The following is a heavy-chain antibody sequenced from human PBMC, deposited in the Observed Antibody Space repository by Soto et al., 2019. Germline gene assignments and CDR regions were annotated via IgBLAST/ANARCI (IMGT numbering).Heavy chain of an antibody. CDR3: ARSFVAVTPLDY. J-gene: IGHJ4*02. Sequence: QVQLVQSGAEEKKPGASVKVSCKASGYTFTSYAMHWVRQAPGQRLEWMGWINAGNGNTKYSQKFQGRVTITRDTSASTPYMEISTLTAEAAAVYSWARSFVAVTPLDYWGQGTLVTVSS. CDR1: GYTFTSYA. D-gene: IGHD2-21*02. V-gene: IGHV1-3*05. CDR2: INAGNGNT.